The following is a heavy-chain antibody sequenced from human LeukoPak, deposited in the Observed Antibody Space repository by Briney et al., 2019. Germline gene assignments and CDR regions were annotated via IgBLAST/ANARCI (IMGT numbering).Heavy chain of an antibody. Sequence: QAGGSLRLSCAASGFTFSSYWMSWVRQAPGKGLEWVANIKQDGSGKYYVDSVKGRFTISRDNAKNSLYLQMNSLRAEDTAVYYCASQSIRLGPYYYYYGMDVWGQGTTVTVSS. CDR3: ASQSIRLGPYYYYYGMDV. D-gene: IGHD5-18*01. CDR1: GFTFSSYW. V-gene: IGHV3-7*01. J-gene: IGHJ6*02. CDR2: IKQDGSGK.